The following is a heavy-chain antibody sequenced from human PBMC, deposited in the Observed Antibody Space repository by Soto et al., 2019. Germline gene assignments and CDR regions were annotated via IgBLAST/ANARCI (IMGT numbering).Heavy chain of an antibody. D-gene: IGHD1-1*01. CDR3: AHRREATRWAPDAFDI. CDR1: GFSLSTSGVG. Sequence: GSGPTLVNPTQTLTLTCTFSGFSLSTSGVGVGWIRQPPGEALEWLALIYWNDDKRYSPSLKSRLTITKDTSKNQVVLTMTSMDPVDTATYYCAHRREATRWAPDAFDIWGQGTMVTVSS. CDR2: IYWNDDK. J-gene: IGHJ3*02. V-gene: IGHV2-5*01.